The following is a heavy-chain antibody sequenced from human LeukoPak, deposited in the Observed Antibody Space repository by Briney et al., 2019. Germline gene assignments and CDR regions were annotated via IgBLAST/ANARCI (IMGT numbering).Heavy chain of an antibody. CDR3: AKDRRVAGPPDY. J-gene: IGHJ4*02. D-gene: IGHD6-19*01. CDR2: ISGSGGST. CDR1: GFTFGSYA. Sequence: GGSLRLSCAASGFTFGSYAMSWVRQAPGKGLEWVSGISGSGGSTYYADSVKGRFTISRDNSKNTLYLQMNSLRAEDTAVYYCAKDRRVAGPPDYWGQGTLVTVSS. V-gene: IGHV3-23*01.